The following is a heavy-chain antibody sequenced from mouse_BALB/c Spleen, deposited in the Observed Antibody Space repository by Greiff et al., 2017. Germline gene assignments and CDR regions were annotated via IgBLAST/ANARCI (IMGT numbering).Heavy chain of an antibody. J-gene: IGHJ4*01. CDR2: ISSGGSS. CDR1: GFTFSSYS. Sequence: EVKLMESGGGLVKPGGSLKLSCAASGFTFSSYSMSWVRQTPEKRLEWVASISSGGSSYYPDSVKGRFTINRDNARNILYLQMSSLRSEDTAMYYCARGPYYYGSSYAAMDYWGQGTSVTVSS. D-gene: IGHD1-1*01. V-gene: IGHV5-6-5*01. CDR3: ARGPYYYGSSYAAMDY.